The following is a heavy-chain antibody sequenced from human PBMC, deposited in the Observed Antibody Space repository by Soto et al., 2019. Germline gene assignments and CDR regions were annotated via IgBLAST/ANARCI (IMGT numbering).Heavy chain of an antibody. V-gene: IGHV1-69*13. CDR2: IIPIFGTA. CDR1: GGTFSSYA. D-gene: IGHD6-13*01. J-gene: IGHJ4*02. CDR3: ARATLYSSSWKYPYCFDY. Sequence: GASVKVSCKASGGTFSSYAISWVRQAPGQGLEWMGGIIPIFGTANYAQKFQGRVTITADESTSTAYMELSSLRSEDTAVYYCARATLYSSSWKYPYCFDYWGQGTLVTVSS.